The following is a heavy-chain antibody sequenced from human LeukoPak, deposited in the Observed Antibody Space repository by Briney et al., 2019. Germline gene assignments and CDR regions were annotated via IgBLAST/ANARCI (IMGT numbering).Heavy chain of an antibody. CDR1: GGSFSGYY. J-gene: IGHJ1*01. V-gene: IGHV4-34*01. Sequence: SETLSLTCAVYGGSFSGYYWSWIRQPPGKGPEWIGEINHSGSTNYNPSLKSRVTISVDTSKNQFSLKLSSVTAADTAVYYCARGYSSSWAAEYFQHWGQGTLVTVSS. CDR3: ARGYSSSWAAEYFQH. CDR2: INHSGST. D-gene: IGHD6-13*01.